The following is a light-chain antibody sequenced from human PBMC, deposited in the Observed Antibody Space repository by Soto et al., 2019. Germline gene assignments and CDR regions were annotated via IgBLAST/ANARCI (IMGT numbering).Light chain of an antibody. J-gene: IGLJ1*01. Sequence: QSVLTQPPSVSGAPGQRVTISCTGSSSNIGAGYDVHWYQQLPGTAPKRLIYGNSNRPSGVPDRFSGSKSGTSASLAITGLQAEDEADYYCQSYDSSLSARYVFGTGTKLTVL. CDR2: GNS. CDR3: QSYDSSLSARYV. V-gene: IGLV1-40*01. CDR1: SSNIGAGYD.